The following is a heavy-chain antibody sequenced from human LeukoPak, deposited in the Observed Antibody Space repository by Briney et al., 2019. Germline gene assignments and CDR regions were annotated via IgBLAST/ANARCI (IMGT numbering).Heavy chain of an antibody. CDR1: GFTFSSYA. Sequence: PGGSLRLSCAASGFTFSSYAMSWVRQAPGKGLEWVSAISGSGSSTYYADSVKGRFTISRDNSKNTLYLQMNSLRAEDTAVYYCAKGLTTVTTHPFDYYYGMDVWGQGTTVTVSS. CDR3: AKGLTTVTTHPFDYYYGMDV. D-gene: IGHD4-17*01. V-gene: IGHV3-23*01. J-gene: IGHJ6*02. CDR2: ISGSGSST.